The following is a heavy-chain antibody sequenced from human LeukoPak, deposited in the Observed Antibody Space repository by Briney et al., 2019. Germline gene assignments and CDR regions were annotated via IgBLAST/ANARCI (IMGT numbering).Heavy chain of an antibody. CDR2: ISYDGSNK. J-gene: IGHJ4*02. CDR3: AKATGGYYYDSSCYHYVDY. V-gene: IGHV3-30-3*01. D-gene: IGHD3-22*01. Sequence: RSGGSLRLSCAASGFTFSSYAMHWVRQAPGKALEWVAVISYDGSNKYYADSVKGRFTISRDNSKNTLYLQMNSLRAEDTAVYYCAKATGGYYYDSSCYHYVDYWGQGTLVTVSS. CDR1: GFTFSSYA.